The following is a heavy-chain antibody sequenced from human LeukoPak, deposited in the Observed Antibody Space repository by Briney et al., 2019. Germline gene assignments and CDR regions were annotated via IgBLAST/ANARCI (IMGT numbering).Heavy chain of an antibody. CDR1: GGSISSYY. D-gene: IGHD1-1*01. V-gene: IGHV4-59*08. CDR2: IYYSGST. J-gene: IGHJ3*01. CDR3: AGFRWVVGTRAFDV. Sequence: PSETLSLTYTVSGGSISSYYWSWIRQPPGKGLEWIGYIYYSGSTNYNPSLKSRVTISVDTSKNQFSLKLSSVTAADTAVYYCAGFRWVVGTRAFDVWGQGTMVTVSS.